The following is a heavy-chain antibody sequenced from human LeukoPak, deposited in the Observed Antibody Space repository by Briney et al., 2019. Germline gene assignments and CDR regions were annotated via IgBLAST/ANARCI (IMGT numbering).Heavy chain of an antibody. J-gene: IGHJ4*02. CDR3: ARVNRFSGYKFDY. CDR2: VYYSGST. CDR1: GGSLSGFY. D-gene: IGHD3-22*01. V-gene: IGHV4-59*01. Sequence: SETLSLTCTVSGGSLSGFYWSWIRQPPGAGLEWIGYVYYSGSTTYNPSLKSRVTISVDTSKNQFSLRLGSVTAADTAVYYCARVNRFSGYKFDYWGQGTLVTVSS.